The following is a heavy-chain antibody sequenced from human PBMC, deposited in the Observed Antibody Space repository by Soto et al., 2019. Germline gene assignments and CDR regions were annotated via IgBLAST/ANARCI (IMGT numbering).Heavy chain of an antibody. V-gene: IGHV3-7*01. J-gene: IGHJ4*02. Sequence: EVQLVDSGGGLVQPGGSMRLSCAASGFAFSSYWVSWVRQAPGKGLEWVANINQDGSEKYYVDSVKGRFTISRDNAKNSLNLQMTGLRAEDTAVYYCATCLWDFDYWGQGTLVTVSS. CDR3: ATCLWDFDY. CDR1: GFAFSSYW. CDR2: INQDGSEK. D-gene: IGHD1-26*01.